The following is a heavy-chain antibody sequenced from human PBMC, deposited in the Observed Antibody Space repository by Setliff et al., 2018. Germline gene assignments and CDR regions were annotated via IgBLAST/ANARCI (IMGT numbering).Heavy chain of an antibody. D-gene: IGHD5-12*01. CDR2: VYYSGAA. CDR1: GGSFSTYY. V-gene: IGHV4-59*01. J-gene: IGHJ4*02. CDR3: ARGGTFRYFDY. Sequence: ETLSLTCTVSGGSFSTYYWSWIRQAPGKGLEWIGHVYYSGAANYNPSLKSRVTVSVDTSKNQFSLRLISVTAADTAVYYCARGGTFRYFDYWGQGTQVTVSS.